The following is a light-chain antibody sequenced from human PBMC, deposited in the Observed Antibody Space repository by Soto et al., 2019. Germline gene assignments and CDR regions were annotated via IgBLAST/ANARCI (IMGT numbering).Light chain of an antibody. J-gene: IGKJ2*01. CDR1: QSVSSN. CDR2: GAS. Sequence: EIVMTQSPATVSVSPGERATLSCRASQSVSSNLAWYQQKPGQAPRLLIYGASTRATDIPARFSGSGSGTEFTLTISSLQSEDFAVYYCQQYNNWPPYTFGQGTKLEIK. CDR3: QQYNNWPPYT. V-gene: IGKV3-15*01.